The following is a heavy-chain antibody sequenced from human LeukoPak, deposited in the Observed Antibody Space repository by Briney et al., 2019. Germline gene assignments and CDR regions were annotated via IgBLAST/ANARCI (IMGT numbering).Heavy chain of an antibody. V-gene: IGHV3-23*01. CDR1: GFTFSSYA. Sequence: GGSLRLSCAASGFTFSSYAMSWVRQAPGKGLEWVSAISGSGNSTYYADSVKGRLTISRDNSKNTLYLQMNSLRAEDTAKYFCAKDEGGSLEAPYPALDFWGQGTAVTVSS. D-gene: IGHD3-16*01. J-gene: IGHJ3*01. CDR2: ISGSGNST. CDR3: AKDEGGSLEAPYPALDF.